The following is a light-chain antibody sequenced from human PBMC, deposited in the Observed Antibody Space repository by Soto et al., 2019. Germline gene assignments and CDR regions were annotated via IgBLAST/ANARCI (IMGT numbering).Light chain of an antibody. J-gene: IGLJ3*02. V-gene: IGLV1-47*02. CDR3: SKWDDRLSGRV. CDR1: SSNVGNHF. Sequence: QSVLTQPPSASGTPGQRVTISCSGSSSNVGNHFVYWYQHLPGTAPRLLIYNSDQRPSRVPALFSGSKSGASASLAISGHREDDAGDYYCSKWDDRLSGRVFGGGTKLTVL. CDR2: NSD.